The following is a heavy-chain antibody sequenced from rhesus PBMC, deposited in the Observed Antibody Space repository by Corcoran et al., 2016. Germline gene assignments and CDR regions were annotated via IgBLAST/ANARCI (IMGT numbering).Heavy chain of an antibody. J-gene: IGHJ3*01. CDR1: GGSISGYY. CDR2: IGGSSGST. V-gene: IGHV4-165*02. CDR3: ATPPRIAVAGLNAFDF. Sequence: QVQLQESGPGLVKPSETLSLTCAVSGGSISGYYWNWIRQPPGKGLEWIGYIGGSSGSTYHNPSLKSRVTISTDTSKNQFSLKLSSVTAADTAVYYCATPPRIAVAGLNAFDFWGQGLRVTVSS. D-gene: IGHD6-37*01.